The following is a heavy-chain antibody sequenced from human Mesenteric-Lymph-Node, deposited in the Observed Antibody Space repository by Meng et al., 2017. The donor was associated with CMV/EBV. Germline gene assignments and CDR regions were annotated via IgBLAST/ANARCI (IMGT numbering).Heavy chain of an antibody. D-gene: IGHD3-10*01. Sequence: KVSCKGSEYSFTNYCIGWVRQMPGKGLEWMGIIYPGDSNTRYSPSFQGQVTISADKSTSTAYLQWSSLKASDTAMYYCARHPGHYFGSSGNYGNDAFDIWGQGTVVTVSS. CDR1: EYSFTNYC. J-gene: IGHJ3*02. V-gene: IGHV5-51*01. CDR3: ARHPGHYFGSSGNYGNDAFDI. CDR2: IYPGDSNT.